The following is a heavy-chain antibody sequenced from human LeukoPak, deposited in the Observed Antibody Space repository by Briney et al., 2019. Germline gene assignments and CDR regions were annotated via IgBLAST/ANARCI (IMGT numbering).Heavy chain of an antibody. J-gene: IGHJ2*01. CDR1: GLNFNDYD. CDR3: ARERGGQDWDFDL. V-gene: IGHV3-33*01. CDR2: IWDEGSNK. D-gene: IGHD3-10*01. Sequence: GGSLRLSCAASGLNFNDYDMDWVRQAPGKGPEWVAVIWDEGSNKYYAESVKGRFTISRDSSKNMLYLQMNSLRVEDTAVYYCARERGGQDWDFDLWGRGTLVTVSS.